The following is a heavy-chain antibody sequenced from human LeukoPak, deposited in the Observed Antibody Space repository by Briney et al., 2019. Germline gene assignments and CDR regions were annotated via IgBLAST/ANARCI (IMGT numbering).Heavy chain of an antibody. CDR1: GFTFASYA. CDR3: ADSNYWYPVDH. D-gene: IGHD4-11*01. J-gene: IGHJ4*02. CDR2: ITNNGDTT. Sequence: GGSLRLSCAASGFTFASYAMRWVRQAPGKGLEWVSSITNNGDTTYYADSVKGRFTISRDNSKNTLYLQMNSLRAEDTALYYCADSNYWYPVDHWGQGTLVTVSS. V-gene: IGHV3-23*01.